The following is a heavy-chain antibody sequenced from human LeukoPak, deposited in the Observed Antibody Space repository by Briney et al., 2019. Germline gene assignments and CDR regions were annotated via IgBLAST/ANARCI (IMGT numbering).Heavy chain of an antibody. V-gene: IGHV4-38-2*02. CDR3: ASGGLRYSIIQLMDV. D-gene: IGHD3-9*01. Sequence: PSETLSLTCTVSGYSISSGYYWGWIRQPPGKGLEWIGSVYHSGSTYYNPSLKSRVTISVDTSKNQFSLKLSSVTAADTAVYYCASGGLRYSIIQLMDVWGQGTTVTVSS. CDR1: GYSISSGYY. J-gene: IGHJ6*02. CDR2: VYHSGST.